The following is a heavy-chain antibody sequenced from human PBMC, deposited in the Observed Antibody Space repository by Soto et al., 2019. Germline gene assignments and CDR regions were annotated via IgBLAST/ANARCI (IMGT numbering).Heavy chain of an antibody. D-gene: IGHD5-18*01. CDR3: AKRATTMASSTYYFDY. Sequence: GGSLRLSCAASGFTFSDYAMTWVRQAPGKGLEWVSNIGGSGVSTYFADSVKGRFTISRDNSKNTLYLQMNSLRAEDTAVYYCAKRATTMASSTYYFDYWGQGTLVTVSS. J-gene: IGHJ4*02. V-gene: IGHV3-23*01. CDR2: IGGSGVST. CDR1: GFTFSDYA.